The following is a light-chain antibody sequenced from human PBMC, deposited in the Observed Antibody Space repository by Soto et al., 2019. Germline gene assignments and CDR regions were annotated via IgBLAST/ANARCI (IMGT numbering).Light chain of an antibody. CDR2: KAS. CDR3: QQYNSYSLT. J-gene: IGKJ4*01. V-gene: IGKV1-5*03. CDR1: QRISSW. Sequence: DIQMTQSPSTLSASVGDRVTITCRASQRISSWLAWYQQKPGKAPKLLIYKASSFESGVPSRFSGSGSGTEFTLTISSLQPDDFATYYCQQYNSYSLTFGGGTKVEIK.